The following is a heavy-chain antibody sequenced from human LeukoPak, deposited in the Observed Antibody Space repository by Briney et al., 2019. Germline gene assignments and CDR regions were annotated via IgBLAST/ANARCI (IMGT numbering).Heavy chain of an antibody. Sequence: GGSLRLSCAASGFTVSSNYMSWVRQAPGKGLEWVSVIYSGGSTYYADSVKGRFTISRDNSKNTLYLQMNSLRAEDTAVYYCARAVDTAMVTAFDIWGQGTTVTVSS. V-gene: IGHV3-66*01. D-gene: IGHD5-18*01. J-gene: IGHJ3*02. CDR2: IYSGGST. CDR1: GFTVSSNY. CDR3: ARAVDTAMVTAFDI.